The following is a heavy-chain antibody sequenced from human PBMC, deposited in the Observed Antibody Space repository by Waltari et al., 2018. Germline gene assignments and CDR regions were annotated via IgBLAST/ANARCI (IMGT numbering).Heavy chain of an antibody. CDR2: ISYSGGTT. V-gene: IGHV3-23*01. Sequence: EVQLLESGGGLAQPGGSLRLSCTASGFPFSNYALGWVRQASGKGLEGVSAISYSGGTTKYADSVKGRFTISRDNSKSTLYLQMNSLRAEDTAVYYCATSGWYCFDYWGQGTLVTVSS. J-gene: IGHJ4*02. D-gene: IGHD6-19*01. CDR1: GFPFSNYA. CDR3: ATSGWYCFDY.